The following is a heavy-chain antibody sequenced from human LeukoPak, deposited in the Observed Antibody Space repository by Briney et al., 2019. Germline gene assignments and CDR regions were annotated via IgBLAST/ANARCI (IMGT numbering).Heavy chain of an antibody. Sequence: GGSLRLSCAASGFTFSSYAMSWVRQAPGKGLEWVSGISGGSGSTYYADSVKGRFTISRDNSKNTLYLQMNSLITEDTAVYYCAKLASSAYYSNDAFDIWGQGTMVTVSS. CDR1: GFTFSSYA. CDR3: AKLASSAYYSNDAFDI. J-gene: IGHJ3*02. V-gene: IGHV3-23*01. D-gene: IGHD3-22*01. CDR2: ISGGSGST.